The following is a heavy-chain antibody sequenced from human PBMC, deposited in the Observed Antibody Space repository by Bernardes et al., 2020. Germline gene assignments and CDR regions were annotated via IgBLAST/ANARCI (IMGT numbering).Heavy chain of an antibody. V-gene: IGHV3-74*01. CDR1: GFTFSSFW. J-gene: IGHJ6*02. Sequence: GGSLRLSCAASGFTFSSFWMNWVRQAPGKGPVWVARTSPDGGGRIYADSVRGRFTISRDNAKNTLYLQMNRRRAEDTAVYYCERDMRRQYVDYYYGLDVWGQGTTVTVSS. D-gene: IGHD2-8*01. CDR2: TSPDGGGR. CDR3: ERDMRRQYVDYYYGLDV.